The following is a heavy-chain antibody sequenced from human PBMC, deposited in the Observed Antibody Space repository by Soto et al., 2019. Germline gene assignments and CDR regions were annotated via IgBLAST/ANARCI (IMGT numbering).Heavy chain of an antibody. Sequence: QEQLVQSGGEVKKPGASVRVSCKASGYTFTKYGITWVRQAPGQGLEWMGWIVVYNGKTNYARKLQGRVIMTADTSARTAYMELRSLRSDATAVYYCARARYCTSPSCYNHYYYGMDIWGQGTTVSVS. CDR1: GYTFTKYG. D-gene: IGHD2-2*02. CDR3: ARARYCTSPSCYNHYYYGMDI. V-gene: IGHV1-18*04. J-gene: IGHJ6*02. CDR2: IVVYNGKT.